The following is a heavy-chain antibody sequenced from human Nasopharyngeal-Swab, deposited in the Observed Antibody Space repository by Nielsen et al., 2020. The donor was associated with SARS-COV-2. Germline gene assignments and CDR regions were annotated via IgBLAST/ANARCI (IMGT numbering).Heavy chain of an antibody. J-gene: IGHJ4*02. Sequence: GESLKISCAASGFSITSYGMQWVRQAPGKGLEWVALISHGGDMKYYADSVKGRFTISRDISKDTVYLQMNSLSAEDTAVYYCAKDHRTSWGGDYWGQGTLVTVSS. D-gene: IGHD2-2*01. CDR3: AKDHRTSWGGDY. CDR1: GFSITSYG. CDR2: ISHGGDMK. V-gene: IGHV3-30*18.